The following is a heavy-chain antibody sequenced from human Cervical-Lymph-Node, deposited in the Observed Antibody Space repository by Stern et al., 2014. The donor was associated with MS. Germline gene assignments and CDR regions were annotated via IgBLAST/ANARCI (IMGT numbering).Heavy chain of an antibody. J-gene: IGHJ4*02. CDR1: GGSISSGTSY. V-gene: IGHV4-61*02. Sequence: QVQLQESGPGLVKPSQTLSLTCTVSGGSISSGTSYWSWIRQPAGGGLEWIGRLHASGAPYYNPSLKSRVPISGDTSKNQFSLNLSSVTAADTAVYYCARGHWELLGNNFFDYWGQGTLVTVSS. CDR2: LHASGAP. D-gene: IGHD1-26*01. CDR3: ARGHWELLGNNFFDY.